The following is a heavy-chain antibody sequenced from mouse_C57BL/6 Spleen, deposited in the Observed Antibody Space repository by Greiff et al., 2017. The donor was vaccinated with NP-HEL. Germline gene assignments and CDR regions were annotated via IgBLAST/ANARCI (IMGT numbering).Heavy chain of an antibody. CDR2: IYPRDGST. D-gene: IGHD1-1*01. V-gene: IGHV1-78*01. J-gene: IGHJ1*03. Sequence: VKLVESAAELVKPGASVKISCKVSGYTFTDHTIHWMKQRPEQGLEWIGYIYPRDGSTKYNEKFKGKATLTADTSSSTAYMQLNSLTSEDSAVYFCARDYYGTHFDVWGTGTTVTVSS. CDR3: ARDYYGTHFDV. CDR1: GYTFTDHT.